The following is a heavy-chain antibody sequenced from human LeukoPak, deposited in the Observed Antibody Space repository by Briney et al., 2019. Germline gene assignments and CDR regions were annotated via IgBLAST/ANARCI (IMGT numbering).Heavy chain of an antibody. CDR3: ARLGQSYDFWSGPTSSNWFDP. V-gene: IGHV4-59*08. J-gene: IGHJ5*02. Sequence: SETLSLTCTVSGGSISSYYWSWIRQPPGKGLEWIGYIYYSGSTNYNPSLKSRVTISVDTSKNQFSLKLSSVTAADTAVYYCARLGQSYDFWSGPTSSNWFDPWGQGTLVTFSS. CDR2: IYYSGST. D-gene: IGHD3-3*01. CDR1: GGSISSYY.